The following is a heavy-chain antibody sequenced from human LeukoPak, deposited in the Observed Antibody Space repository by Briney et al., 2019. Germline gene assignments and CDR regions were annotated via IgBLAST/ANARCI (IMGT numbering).Heavy chain of an antibody. CDR2: INHSGST. CDR1: GGSFSGYY. V-gene: IGHV4-34*01. CDR3: ARFSLDDSSGYYSPPFDY. Sequence: SETLSLTCAVYGGSFSGYYWSWIRQPPGKGLEWIGEINHSGSTNYNPSLKSRVTISVDTSKSQFSLKLSSVTAADTAVYYCARFSLDDSSGYYSPPFDYWGQGTLVTVSS. J-gene: IGHJ4*02. D-gene: IGHD3-22*01.